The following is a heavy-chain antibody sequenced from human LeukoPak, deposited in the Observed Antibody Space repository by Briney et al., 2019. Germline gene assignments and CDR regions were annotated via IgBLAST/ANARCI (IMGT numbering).Heavy chain of an antibody. Sequence: ASVTVSCQASRYTFTSYGISWVRQAPGQGREGMGWISAYNGDTNYAQNLQGRVTMTTDTSTSTAYMDLRSLRSDDTAVYDCAREYSFGRFDYWGQGTLVTVSS. CDR3: AREYSFGRFDY. CDR1: RYTFTSYG. J-gene: IGHJ4*02. CDR2: ISAYNGDT. D-gene: IGHD6-13*01. V-gene: IGHV1-18*01.